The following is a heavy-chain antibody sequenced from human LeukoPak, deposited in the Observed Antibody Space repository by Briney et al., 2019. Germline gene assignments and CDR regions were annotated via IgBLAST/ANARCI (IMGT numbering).Heavy chain of an antibody. CDR1: GGSISSSSYY. J-gene: IGHJ4*02. Sequence: SEILSLTCTVSGGSISSSSYYWGWIRQPPGKGLEWIGSIYYGGRTLYNPSLKSRATISVDRSKNQFSLKLSSMTAADTAVYYCARQDGDYSLGYFDYWGQGTLVTVSS. D-gene: IGHD4-17*01. CDR3: ARQDGDYSLGYFDY. V-gene: IGHV4-39*01. CDR2: IYYGGRT.